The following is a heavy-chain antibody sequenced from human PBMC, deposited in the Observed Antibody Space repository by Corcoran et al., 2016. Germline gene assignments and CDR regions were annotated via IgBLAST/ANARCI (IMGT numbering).Heavy chain of an antibody. CDR1: GYTFTSYD. Sequence: QVQLVQSGAEVKKPGASVKVSCKASGYTFTSYDINWVRQATGQGLEWMGWMNPNSGNTGYAQKFQGRVTMTRNTSMSTAYMELSSLRSEDTAVYYGARRQIAVAATGRGASLGMDVWGQGTTVTVSS. V-gene: IGHV1-8*01. CDR3: ARRQIAVAATGRGASLGMDV. D-gene: IGHD6-19*01. J-gene: IGHJ6*02. CDR2: MNPNSGNT.